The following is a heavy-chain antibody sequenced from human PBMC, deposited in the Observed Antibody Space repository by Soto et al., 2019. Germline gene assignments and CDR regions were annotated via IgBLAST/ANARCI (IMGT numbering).Heavy chain of an antibody. CDR2: VSYDGTKE. V-gene: IGHV3-30*14. D-gene: IGHD6-13*01. CDR3: ARTMPGYSSSPNWFDP. J-gene: IGHJ5*02. Sequence: GGSLRLSCAVSGFTFDSYPMHWVRQAPGKGLEWVAVVSYDGTKEYYADSVKGRFTISRDNSKSTLSLQMNSLRADDTAVYYCARTMPGYSSSPNWFDPWGQGTLVTVSS. CDR1: GFTFDSYP.